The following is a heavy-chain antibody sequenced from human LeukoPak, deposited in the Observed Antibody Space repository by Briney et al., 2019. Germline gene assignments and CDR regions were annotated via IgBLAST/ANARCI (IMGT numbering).Heavy chain of an antibody. Sequence: PPGGSLRLSCAASGFTFSSYAMSWVRQAPGKGLEWVSAISGSGGSTYYADSVKGRFTISRDNSKNTLYLQMNSLRAEDTALYYCARDYPELRYFDWGQGTLVTVSS. CDR3: ARDYPELRYFD. CDR2: ISGSGGST. V-gene: IGHV3-23*01. J-gene: IGHJ4*02. CDR1: GFTFSSYA. D-gene: IGHD3-9*01.